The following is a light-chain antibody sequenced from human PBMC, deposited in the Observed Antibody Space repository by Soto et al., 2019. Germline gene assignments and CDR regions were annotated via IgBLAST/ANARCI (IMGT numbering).Light chain of an antibody. J-gene: IGKJ1*01. CDR3: QQYGSSRCT. CDR1: QSVSSSY. Sequence: EVVLTQSPCTLSLAPGERTTLSCRASQSVSSSYLAWYQQKPGQAPRLLIYAASSRATGIPDRFSGSGSGTYFNLTIGSLEPEDVAVYYCQQYGSSRCTFGHGNKVEIK. V-gene: IGKV3-20*01. CDR2: AAS.